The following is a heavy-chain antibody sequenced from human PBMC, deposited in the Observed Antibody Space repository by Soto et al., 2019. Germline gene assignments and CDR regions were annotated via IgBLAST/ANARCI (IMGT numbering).Heavy chain of an antibody. J-gene: IGHJ4*02. Sequence: QVQLVESGGGLVKPGGSLRLSCAASGFTFSDYYMSWIRQAPGKGLEWVSYISSSSSYTNYTDSVKGRFTISRDNAKNSLYLQMNSLRAEDTAVYYCARGEVDRTYFDYWGQGTLVTVSS. V-gene: IGHV3-11*05. D-gene: IGHD1-26*01. CDR1: GFTFSDYY. CDR3: ARGEVDRTYFDY. CDR2: ISSSSSYT.